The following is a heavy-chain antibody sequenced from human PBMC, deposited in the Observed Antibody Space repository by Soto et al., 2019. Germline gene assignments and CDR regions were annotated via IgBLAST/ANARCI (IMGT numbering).Heavy chain of an antibody. J-gene: IGHJ5*02. Sequence: SKTLSLTCTVSGGSISSSSYYWGWIRQPPGKGLEWIGSIYYSGSTYYNPSLKSRVTISVDTSKNQFSLKLSSVTAADTAVYYCARLYYDILTGYHNWFDPWGQGTLVTVSS. CDR3: ARLYYDILTGYHNWFDP. D-gene: IGHD3-9*01. CDR2: IYYSGST. CDR1: GGSISSSSYY. V-gene: IGHV4-39*01.